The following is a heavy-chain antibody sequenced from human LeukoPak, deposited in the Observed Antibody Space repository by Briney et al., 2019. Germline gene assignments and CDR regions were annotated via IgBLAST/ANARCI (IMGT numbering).Heavy chain of an antibody. D-gene: IGHD4-17*01. CDR1: GDSISCYY. J-gene: IGHJ4*02. V-gene: IGHV4-59*08. CDR3: ARYRDGDRDISLDY. Sequence: PSETLSHTCTVSGDSISCYYWSWIRQPPGKGLEWIGFINNRGTTSYNPSLKRRVTISRDMSKNQFALKLSSVSAADTAVYYCARYRDGDRDISLDYWGQGTLDTVSS. CDR2: INNRGTT.